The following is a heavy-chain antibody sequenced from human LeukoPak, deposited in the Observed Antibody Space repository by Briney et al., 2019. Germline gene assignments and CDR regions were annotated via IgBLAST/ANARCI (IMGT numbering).Heavy chain of an antibody. J-gene: IGHJ4*02. CDR3: AGFGAGSYY. V-gene: IGHV4-4*07. D-gene: IGHD3-10*01. CDR2: IYTTGSTDST. CDR1: GGSISSSY. Sequence: SETLSLTCTVSGGSISSSYCSWIRQPAGKGLEWVGRIYTTGSTDSTDFNPSLKSRVTMSVDTSKNQFSLKLGSVTAADTAVYYCAGFGAGSYYWGQGTLVTVSS.